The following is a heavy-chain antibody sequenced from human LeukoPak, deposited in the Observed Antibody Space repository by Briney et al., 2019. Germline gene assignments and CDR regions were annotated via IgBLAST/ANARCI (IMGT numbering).Heavy chain of an antibody. D-gene: IGHD1-26*01. CDR2: IFPGDSDT. V-gene: IGHV5-51*01. CDR3: VRRGGSHNFFDY. Sequence: GESLKISCEGSEYSFSTYWIGWVRQMPGKGLEWVGIIFPGDSDTRYSSSFQGQVTISADKSISTAYLQWSTLKASDTAMYYCVRRGGSHNFFDYWGQGTLVTVSS. J-gene: IGHJ4*02. CDR1: EYSFSTYW.